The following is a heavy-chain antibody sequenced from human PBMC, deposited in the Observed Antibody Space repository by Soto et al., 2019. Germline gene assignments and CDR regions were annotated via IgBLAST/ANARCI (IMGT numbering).Heavy chain of an antibody. V-gene: IGHV3-30-3*01. CDR2: ISYDGSNK. J-gene: IGHJ1*01. CDR1: GFTFSSYA. CDR3: ASDLPQIVVVSAEYLQH. Sequence: GGSLRLSCAASGFTFSSYAMHWVRQAPGKGLEWVAVISYDGSNKYYADSVKGRFTISRDNSKNTLYLQMNSLRAEDTAVYYCASDLPQIVVVSAEYLQHWGQGTLVTVSS. D-gene: IGHD3-22*01.